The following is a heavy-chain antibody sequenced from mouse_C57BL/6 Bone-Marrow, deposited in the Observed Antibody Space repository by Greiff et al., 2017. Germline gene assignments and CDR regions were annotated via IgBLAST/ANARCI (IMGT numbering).Heavy chain of an antibody. V-gene: IGHV1-82*01. CDR3: ARPSPYYYAMDY. J-gene: IGHJ4*01. Sequence: QVQLQQSGPELVKPGASVKISCTASGYAFSSSWMNWVKQRPGKGLEWIGRIYPGDGDTNYTGKFKGKATLTADKSSSAAYIQLSSLTSEDSAVYFCARPSPYYYAMDYWGQGTSVTVSS. CDR2: IYPGDGDT. CDR1: GYAFSSSW.